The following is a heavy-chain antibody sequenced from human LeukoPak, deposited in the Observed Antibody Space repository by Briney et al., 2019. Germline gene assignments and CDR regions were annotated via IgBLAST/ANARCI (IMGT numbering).Heavy chain of an antibody. Sequence: SETLSLTCTVSAGSISSSGYYWGWIRQSPGKGLEWIGRIYYIGSTYYNPSLKSRVTISVDTSKNHFSLKLSSVTAADTAVYYCARHLIAHFESSGYYSHYFDYWGQGTLVTVSS. CDR1: AGSISSSGYY. V-gene: IGHV4-39*01. J-gene: IGHJ4*02. D-gene: IGHD3-22*01. CDR2: IYYIGST. CDR3: ARHLIAHFESSGYYSHYFDY.